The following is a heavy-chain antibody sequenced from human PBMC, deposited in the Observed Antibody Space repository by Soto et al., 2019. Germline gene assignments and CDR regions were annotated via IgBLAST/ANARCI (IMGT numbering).Heavy chain of an antibody. CDR1: GYSFTSYW. V-gene: IGHV5-51*03. J-gene: IGHJ4*02. CDR2: IYPGDSDT. D-gene: IGHD3-3*01. Sequence: EVQLVQSGAEVKKPGESLKISCKGSGYSFTSYWIGWVRQMPGKGLEWMGIIYPGDSDTRYSPSFQGHVTISADKSICTECLQWRTLDAADTAMYYWATEWLRCPGVFVDYWGQGTLVTVSS. CDR3: ATEWLRCPGVFVDY.